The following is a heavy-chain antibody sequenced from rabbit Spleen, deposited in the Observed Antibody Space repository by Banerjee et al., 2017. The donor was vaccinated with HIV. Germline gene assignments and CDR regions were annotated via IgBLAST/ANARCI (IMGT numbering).Heavy chain of an antibody. CDR2: IDSGSSGFT. CDR1: GFSFSDRDV. D-gene: IGHD1-1*01. V-gene: IGHV1S45*01. CDR3: ARDPSSSFSSYGMDL. Sequence: QEQLEESGGGLVKPEGSLTLTCKASGFSFSDRDVMCWVRQAPGKGLEWIACIDSGSSGFTYFATWAKGRFTCSKTSSTTVTLLMTRLTAADTATYFCARDPSSSFSSYGMDLWGQGTLVTVS. J-gene: IGHJ6*01.